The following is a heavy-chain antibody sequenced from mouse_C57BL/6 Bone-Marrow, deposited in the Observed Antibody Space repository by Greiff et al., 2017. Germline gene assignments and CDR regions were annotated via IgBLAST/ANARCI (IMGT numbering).Heavy chain of an antibody. D-gene: IGHD2-5*01. CDR2: FDPSDSYT. CDR1: GYTFTSYW. J-gene: IGHJ4*01. Sequence: QVQLQQPGAELVMPGASVKLSCKASGYTFTSYWMDWVKQRPGQSLEWIGEFDPSDSYTKYNQKFKGKSTLTVDKSSSTAYLELSRLTSDDSAVDDSAIYYYSSNYCAFAYWGQGTSVTVSS. CDR3: AIYYYSSNYCAFAY. V-gene: IGHV1-69*01.